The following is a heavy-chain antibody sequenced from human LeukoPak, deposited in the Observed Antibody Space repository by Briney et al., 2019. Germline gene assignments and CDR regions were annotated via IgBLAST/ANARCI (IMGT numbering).Heavy chain of an antibody. D-gene: IGHD3-22*01. CDR1: GYTFTGYY. V-gene: IGHV1-69*13. Sequence: SVKVSCTASGYTFTGYYMHWVRQAPGQGLEWMGGIIPIFGTANYAQKFQGRATITADESTSTAYMELSSLRSEDTAVYYCARSYYDRRAFDIWGQGTMVTVSS. CDR2: IIPIFGTA. CDR3: ARSYYDRRAFDI. J-gene: IGHJ3*02.